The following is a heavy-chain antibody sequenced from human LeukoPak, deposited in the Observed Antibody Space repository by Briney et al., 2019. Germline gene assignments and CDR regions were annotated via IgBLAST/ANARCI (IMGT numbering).Heavy chain of an antibody. V-gene: IGHV4-59*01. CDR2: IYYSGST. D-gene: IGHD3-22*01. CDR3: ARGQGPSYYDSSGYRNWFDP. CDR1: GGSIISYY. J-gene: IGHJ5*02. Sequence: SETLSLTCTVSGGSIISYYWSWIRQPPGKGLEWIGYIYYSGSTNYNPSLKSRVTIPVGTSKNQFSLKLSSVTAADTAVYYWARGQGPSYYDSSGYRNWFDPWGQGTLVTVSS.